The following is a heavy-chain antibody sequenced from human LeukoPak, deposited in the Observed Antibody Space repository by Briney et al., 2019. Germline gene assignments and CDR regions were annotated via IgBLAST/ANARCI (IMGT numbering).Heavy chain of an antibody. D-gene: IGHD3-3*01. J-gene: IGHJ5*02. CDR1: GGSIGGGGFF. CDR3: ARDQPFEFWSGPVGWFDP. V-gene: IGHV4-31*03. Sequence: PSQTLSLTCTVSGGSIGGGGFFWSWIRQNPGQGLEWLGCMHYSGRTYYNPSLKSRVIISADTSKNQFSLKLSSVTAADTAVYYCARDQPFEFWSGPVGWFDPWGQGTLVTVSS. CDR2: MHYSGRT.